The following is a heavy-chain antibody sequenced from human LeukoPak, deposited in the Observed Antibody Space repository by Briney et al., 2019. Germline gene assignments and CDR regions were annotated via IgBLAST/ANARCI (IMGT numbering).Heavy chain of an antibody. CDR1: GFTFSSYS. D-gene: IGHD5-12*01. CDR3: ARDGEYSGYDWGNDY. V-gene: IGHV3-21*01. J-gene: IGHJ4*02. Sequence: GGSLRLSCAASGFTFSSYSMNWVRQAPGKGLEWVSSISSSSSYIYYADSVKGRFTISRDNAKNSLYLQMNSLRAEDTAVYYCARDGEYSGYDWGNDYWGQGTLVTVSS. CDR2: ISSSSSYI.